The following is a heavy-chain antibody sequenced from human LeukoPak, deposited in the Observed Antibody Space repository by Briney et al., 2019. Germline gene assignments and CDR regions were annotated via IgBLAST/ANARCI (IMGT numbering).Heavy chain of an antibody. CDR3: AKAVGTMVREIIID. J-gene: IGHJ4*02. Sequence: PGGSLRLSCAASGFTFSNYEMNWVRQAQEKGLEWVSYISTSGATMFYADSVKGRFTISRDNAKNSVYLQMHSLRAEDTAVYYCAKAVGTMVREIIIDWGQGTLVTVSS. V-gene: IGHV3-48*03. D-gene: IGHD3-10*01. CDR1: GFTFSNYE. CDR2: ISTSGATM.